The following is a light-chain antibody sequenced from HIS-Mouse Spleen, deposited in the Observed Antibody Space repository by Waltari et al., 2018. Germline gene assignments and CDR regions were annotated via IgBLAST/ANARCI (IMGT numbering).Light chain of an antibody. V-gene: IGKV3-15*01. Sequence: EIVMTQSPATLSVSPGQRATLSFRASQSVSSNLAWYQQNPGQAPRLLIYGASTRATGIPARFSGSGSGTEFTLTISSMQSEDFAVYYCQQYNNWPPITFGQGTRLEIK. CDR1: QSVSSN. CDR3: QQYNNWPPIT. CDR2: GAS. J-gene: IGKJ5*01.